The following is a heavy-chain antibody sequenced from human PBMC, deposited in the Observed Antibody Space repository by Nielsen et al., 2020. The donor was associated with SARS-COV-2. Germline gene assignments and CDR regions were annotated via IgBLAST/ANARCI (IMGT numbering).Heavy chain of an antibody. D-gene: IGHD6-6*01. Sequence: GGSLRLSCKGSGYSFTSYWISWVRQMPGKGLEWMGRIDPSDSYTNYSPSFQGHVTISADKSISTAYLQWSSLKASDTAMYYCARLELVDYYYYYMDVWGKGTTVTVSS. J-gene: IGHJ6*03. CDR1: GYSFTSYW. CDR2: IDPSDSYT. V-gene: IGHV5-10-1*01. CDR3: ARLELVDYYYYYMDV.